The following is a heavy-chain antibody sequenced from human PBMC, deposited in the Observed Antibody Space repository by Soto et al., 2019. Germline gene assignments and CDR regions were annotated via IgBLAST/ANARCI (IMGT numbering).Heavy chain of an antibody. CDR2: LSDSGSST. V-gene: IGHV3-23*01. CDR1: GFTFNSHA. J-gene: IGHJ4*02. D-gene: IGHD6-13*01. CDR3: AKVSSSWYSGFFDL. Sequence: EVQLLESGGGLVQPGGSLRLSCTASGFTFNSHAMTWVRQAPGKGLEWVSGLSDSGSSTYYADSVKGRFTISRDNFMNTVYLQMNPLRVEDTAVYYCAKVSSSWYSGFFDLWGQGTRVTVSS.